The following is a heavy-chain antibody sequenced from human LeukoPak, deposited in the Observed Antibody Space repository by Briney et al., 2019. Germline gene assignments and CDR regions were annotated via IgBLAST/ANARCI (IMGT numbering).Heavy chain of an antibody. CDR3: AKRPAYSYGAYFDY. D-gene: IGHD5-18*01. J-gene: IGHJ4*02. CDR1: GFTFSSYS. V-gene: IGHV3-23*01. CDR2: ISGSGGST. Sequence: PGGSLRLSCAASGFTFSSYSMSWVRQAPGKGLEWVSAISGSGGSTYYADSVKGRFTISRDNSKNTLYLQMNSLRAEDTAVYYCAKRPAYSYGAYFDYWGQGTLVTVSS.